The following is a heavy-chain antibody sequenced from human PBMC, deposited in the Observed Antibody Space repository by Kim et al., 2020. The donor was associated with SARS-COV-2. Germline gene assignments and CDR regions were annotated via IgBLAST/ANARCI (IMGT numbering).Heavy chain of an antibody. CDR1: GFTFSSYG. J-gene: IGHJ4*02. CDR3: AKPLGEYYFDY. D-gene: IGHD3-16*01. Sequence: GGSLRLSCAASGFTFSSYGMHWVRQAPGKGLEWVAVISYDGSNKYYADSVKGRFTISRDNSKNTLYLQMNSLRAEDTAVYYCAKPLGEYYFDYWGQGTLVTVSS. V-gene: IGHV3-30*18. CDR2: ISYDGSNK.